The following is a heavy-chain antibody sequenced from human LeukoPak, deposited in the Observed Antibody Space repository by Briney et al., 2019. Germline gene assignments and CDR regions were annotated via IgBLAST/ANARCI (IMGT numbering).Heavy chain of an antibody. V-gene: IGHV3-30-3*01. Sequence: GGSLRLSCAASGFTFSSYAMHWVRQAPGKGLEWVAVISYDGSNKYYADSVKGRFTISRDNSKNTLYLQMNSLSAEDTAVYYCARGGFDIWGQGTMVTVSS. CDR3: ARGGFDI. CDR1: GFTFSSYA. J-gene: IGHJ3*02. CDR2: ISYDGSNK.